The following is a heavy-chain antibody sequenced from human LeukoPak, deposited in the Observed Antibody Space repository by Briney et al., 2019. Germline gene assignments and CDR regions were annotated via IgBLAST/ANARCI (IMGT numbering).Heavy chain of an antibody. D-gene: IGHD2-2*01. J-gene: IGHJ3*02. CDR3: ARDRGGYCSSTSCLLGAFDI. CDR2: IYYSGST. V-gene: IGHV4-31*03. CDR1: GGSISSGGYY. Sequence: SETLPLTCTVSGGSISSGGYYWSWIRQHPGKGLEWIGYIYYSGSTYYNPSLKSRVTISVDTFKNQFSLKLSSVTGADTAVYYCARDRGGYCSSTSCLLGAFDIWGQGTMVTVSS.